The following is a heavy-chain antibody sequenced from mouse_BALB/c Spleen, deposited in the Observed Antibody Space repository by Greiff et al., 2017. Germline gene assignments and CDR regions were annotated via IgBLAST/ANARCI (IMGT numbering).Heavy chain of an antibody. V-gene: IGHV2-6-2*01. CDR3: ARQSHYGSNYAMDY. J-gene: IGHJ4*01. D-gene: IGHD1-1*01. Sequence: VKLVESGPDLVAPSQSLSITCTVSGFSLTSYGVHWVRQPPGKGLEWLVVIWSDGSTTYNSALKSRLSISKDNSKSQVFLKMNSLQTDDTAMYYCARQSHYGSNYAMDYWGQGTSVTVSS. CDR1: GFSLTSYG. CDR2: IWSDGST.